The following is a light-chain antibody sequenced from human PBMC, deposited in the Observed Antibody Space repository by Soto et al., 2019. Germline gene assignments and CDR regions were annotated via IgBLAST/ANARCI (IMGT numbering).Light chain of an antibody. V-gene: IGLV2-14*01. CDR3: SSYTTSGTPV. J-gene: IGLJ3*02. CDR2: EVS. Sequence: QSELTQPASVSGSPGQTITISCTGTSSDVGGYNYLSWYQQHPGKAPKVMIYEVSNRPSGVSNRFSGSKSGNTASLTISGLQAEDEADYFCSSYTTSGTPVFGGGTKLTVL. CDR1: SSDVGGYNY.